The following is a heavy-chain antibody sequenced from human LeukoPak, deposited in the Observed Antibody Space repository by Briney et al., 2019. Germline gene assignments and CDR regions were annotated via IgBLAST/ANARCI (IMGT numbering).Heavy chain of an antibody. J-gene: IGHJ5*02. CDR2: ISGSGGST. CDR3: AKDLFRLAAAAYNWFDP. V-gene: IGHV3-23*01. D-gene: IGHD6-13*01. Sequence: PGGSLRLSCAASGFTFSSYAMSWVRQAPGKGLEWVSAISGSGGSTYYADSVKGRFTISRDNSKNTLYLQMNSLRAEDTAVYYCAKDLFRLAAAAYNWFDPWGQGTLVTVSS. CDR1: GFTFSSYA.